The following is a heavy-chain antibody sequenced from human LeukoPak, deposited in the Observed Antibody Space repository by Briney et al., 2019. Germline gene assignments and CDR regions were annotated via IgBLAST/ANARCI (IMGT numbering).Heavy chain of an antibody. V-gene: IGHV1-2*02. J-gene: IGHJ5*02. CDR3: ARAANWNYVLDWFDP. Sequence: ASVKVSCKASGYTFTGYYMHWVRQAPGQGLEWMGWINPNSGGTNYAQKFQGRVTMTRDTSISTAYMELSRLRSDDTAAYYCARAANWNYVLDWFDPWGQGTLVTVSS. D-gene: IGHD1-7*01. CDR2: INPNSGGT. CDR1: GYTFTGYY.